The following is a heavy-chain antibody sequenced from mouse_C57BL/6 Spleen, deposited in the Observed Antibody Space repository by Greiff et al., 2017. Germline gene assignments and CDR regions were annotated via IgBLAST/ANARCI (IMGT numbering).Heavy chain of an antibody. Sequence: VQLHQPGAELVMPGASVKLSCKASGYTFTSYWMHWVKQRPGQGLEWIGEIDPSDSYTNYNQKFKGKSTLTVDKSSSTAYMQLSSLTSEDSAVYYCARRIWDYFDYWGQGTTLTVSS. J-gene: IGHJ2*01. D-gene: IGHD4-1*01. V-gene: IGHV1-69*01. CDR2: IDPSDSYT. CDR1: GYTFTSYW. CDR3: ARRIWDYFDY.